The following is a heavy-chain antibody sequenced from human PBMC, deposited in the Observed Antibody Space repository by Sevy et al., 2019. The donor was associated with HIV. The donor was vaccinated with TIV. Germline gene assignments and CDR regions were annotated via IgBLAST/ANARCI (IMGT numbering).Heavy chain of an antibody. Sequence: GGSLRLSCAASGFTFSSYAMHWVRQAPGKGLEWVAVISYDGSNKYYEDTVKGRFTISRDNSKNTLYLQMNSLRAEDTAVYYCARAMVYASHFYFDYWGQGTLVTVSS. CDR2: ISYDGSNK. CDR3: ARAMVYASHFYFDY. D-gene: IGHD2-8*01. V-gene: IGHV3-30-3*01. J-gene: IGHJ4*02. CDR1: GFTFSSYA.